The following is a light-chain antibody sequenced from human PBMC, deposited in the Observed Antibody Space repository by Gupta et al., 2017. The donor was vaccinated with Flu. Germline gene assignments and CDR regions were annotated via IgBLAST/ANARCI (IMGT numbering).Light chain of an antibody. CDR1: QSVSNNY. CDR3: QQYKNSPPT. CDR2: GAS. Sequence: EIVLTQSPGTLSLSPGERATLSCRASQSVSNNYLAWYQQKPGQAPRLLMYGASSRATGIADRFSGSGSGTDFTLTISRLEPEDFAVYYCQQYKNSPPTFGQGTKVEIK. J-gene: IGKJ1*01. V-gene: IGKV3-20*01.